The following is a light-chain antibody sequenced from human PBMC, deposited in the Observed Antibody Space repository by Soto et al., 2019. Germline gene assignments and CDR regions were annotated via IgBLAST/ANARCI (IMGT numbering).Light chain of an antibody. J-gene: IGLJ3*02. CDR1: SSNIGAGYA. CDR3: QAYDYSLTASV. V-gene: IGLV1-40*01. Sequence: QSVLTQPPSVSGAPGQRVIISCTGSSSNIGAGYAVQWYQQLPGTAPKLVIFGNRNRPSGVPERFSGSKSGTSASLAITGLQAEDEADYYCQAYDYSLTASVFGGGTKLTVL. CDR2: GNR.